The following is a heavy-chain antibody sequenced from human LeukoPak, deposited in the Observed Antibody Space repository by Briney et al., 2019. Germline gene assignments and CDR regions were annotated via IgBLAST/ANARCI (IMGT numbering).Heavy chain of an antibody. CDR3: ARTGTKLSSGWYGFGY. V-gene: IGHV1-8*01. CDR2: MNPNSGNT. Sequence: ASVKVSCKTSGYTLTIYNINWVRQATGQGLEWMRWMNPNSGNTGYAQKFQGRVTFTRNTSISTAYMELSSLRSEDTAVYYCARTGTKLSSGWYGFGYWGQGTLVTVSS. D-gene: IGHD6-19*01. J-gene: IGHJ4*02. CDR1: GYTLTIYN.